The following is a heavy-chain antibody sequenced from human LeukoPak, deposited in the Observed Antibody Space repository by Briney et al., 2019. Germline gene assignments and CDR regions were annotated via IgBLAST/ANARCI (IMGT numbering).Heavy chain of an antibody. D-gene: IGHD3-22*01. V-gene: IGHV3-48*01. CDR2: ISSSSRTI. Sequence: GRSLRLSCAASGFIFSSYSMNWVRQAPGKGLEWVSYISSSSRTIYYADSAKGRFTISRDNAKNSLYLQMNSLRAEDTAVYYCARDFHVRNYDIGGYSYWGQGTLVTVSS. CDR1: GFIFSSYS. CDR3: ARDFHVRNYDIGGYSY. J-gene: IGHJ4*02.